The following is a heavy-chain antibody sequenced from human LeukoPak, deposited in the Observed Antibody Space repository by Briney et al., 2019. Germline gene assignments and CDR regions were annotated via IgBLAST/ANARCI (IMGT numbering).Heavy chain of an antibody. CDR1: GFTFDDYG. Sequence: GGSLRLSCAASGFTFDDYGMSWVRQAPGKGLEWVSGINWNGGSTGYAGSVKGRFTISRDNAKNSLYLQMNSLRAEDTALYYCARDDYVWGSYRPLDYWGQGTLVTVSS. V-gene: IGHV3-20*04. D-gene: IGHD3-16*02. CDR2: INWNGGST. CDR3: ARDDYVWGSYRPLDY. J-gene: IGHJ4*02.